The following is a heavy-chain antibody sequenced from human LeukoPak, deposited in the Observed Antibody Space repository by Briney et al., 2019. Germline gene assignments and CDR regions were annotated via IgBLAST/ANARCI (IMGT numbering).Heavy chain of an antibody. V-gene: IGHV1-2*02. CDR3: AREDVNTEVYYYYGMDV. CDR2: INLNSGGK. CDR1: GYTFTGYY. Sequence: ASVTVSCKASGYTFTGYYLHWVRQAPGQGLEWMGWINLNSGGKKFAQTVQGRVTMTRDTSITTAYMELRSLKSDDTAVYYCAREDVNTEVYYYYGMDVWGQGTTVTVS. J-gene: IGHJ6*02.